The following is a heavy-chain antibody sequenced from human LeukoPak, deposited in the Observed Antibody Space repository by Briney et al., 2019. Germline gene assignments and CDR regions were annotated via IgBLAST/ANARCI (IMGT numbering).Heavy chain of an antibody. CDR3: AKVAEDIVLVPAAIPHFDC. D-gene: IGHD2-2*02. CDR2: ISGSGGST. Sequence: PGGSLRLSCAASGFTFNSYAMSWVRQAPGKGLEWVSAISGSGGSTYYADSVKGRFTISRDSSKNTLYLQMNSLRAEDAAVYYCAKVAEDIVLVPAAIPHFDCWGQGTLVTVSS. J-gene: IGHJ4*02. V-gene: IGHV3-23*01. CDR1: GFTFNSYA.